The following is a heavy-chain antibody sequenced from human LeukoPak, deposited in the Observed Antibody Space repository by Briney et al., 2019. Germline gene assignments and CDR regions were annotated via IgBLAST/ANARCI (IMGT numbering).Heavy chain of an antibody. CDR1: GFTFSSYA. V-gene: IGHV3-23*01. Sequence: GGSLRLSCAASGFTFSSYAMSWVRQAPGKGLEWVSGISGSGDNTYYADSVKGRFTISRDNSKNTLYVQVNSLGTEDTAVYYCAKYVVVVAATHYFDYWGQGTLVTVSS. D-gene: IGHD2-15*01. CDR2: ISGSGDNT. CDR3: AKYVVVVAATHYFDY. J-gene: IGHJ4*02.